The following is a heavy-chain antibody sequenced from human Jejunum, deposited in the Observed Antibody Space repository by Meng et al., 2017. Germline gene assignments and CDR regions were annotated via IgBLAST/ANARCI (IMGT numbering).Heavy chain of an antibody. V-gene: IGHV4-39*07. CDR1: GGSISTAGYY. D-gene: IGHD6-13*01. J-gene: IGHJ5*02. Sequence: QVQVQESGPGLVKPSETLSLTCAVSGGSISTAGYYWGWIRQSPGKGLEWIGSIFYSGTTYYNPSLKSRVTISIDTSKNQFSLKMNSVTAADTAVYYCARDTAGFGPWGQGTLVTVSS. CDR3: ARDTAGFGP. CDR2: IFYSGTT.